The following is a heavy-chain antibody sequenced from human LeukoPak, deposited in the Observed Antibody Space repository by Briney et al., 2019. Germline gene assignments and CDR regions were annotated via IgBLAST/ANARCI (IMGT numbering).Heavy chain of an antibody. CDR2: ISSSGSTI. CDR1: GFTFSDYY. D-gene: IGHD5-12*01. J-gene: IGHJ4*02. V-gene: IGHV3-11*01. Sequence: PGGSLRLSCAASGFTFSDYYMSWIRQAPGKGLEWVSYISSSGSTIYYADSVKGRFTISRDNAKNSLYLQMNSLRAEDTAVYYCARALGVATSSPYFDYWGQGTLVTVSS. CDR3: ARALGVATSSPYFDY.